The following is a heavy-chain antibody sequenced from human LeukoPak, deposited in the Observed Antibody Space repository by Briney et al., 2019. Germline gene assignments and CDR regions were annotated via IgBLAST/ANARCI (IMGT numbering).Heavy chain of an antibody. CDR2: LYISGGT. CDR3: AGHLAARPDY. CDR1: GFIVSSNY. J-gene: IGHJ4*02. Sequence: GGSLRLSCAASGFIVSSNYMTWVRQAPGKGLEWVSILYISGGTYYADSVKGRFTISRDNSKNTVYLQMNSLRAEDTAVYYCAGHLAARPDYWGQGTLVTVSS. D-gene: IGHD6-6*01. V-gene: IGHV3-53*01.